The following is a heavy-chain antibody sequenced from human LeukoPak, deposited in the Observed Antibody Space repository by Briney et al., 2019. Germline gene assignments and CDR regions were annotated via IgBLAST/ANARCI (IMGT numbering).Heavy chain of an antibody. CDR1: GYTFTRYG. CDR3: ARDFFHGHCAGLSCFLLDY. Sequence: ASVNVSCKASGYTFTRYGISWVRQAPGQGLEWMGWISANNGDTNSAQKFQDRVTMTTDTSTSTAYMELRSLRSDDTAVYYCARDFFHGHCAGLSCFLLDYWGQGSLVTVSS. D-gene: IGHD2-15*01. V-gene: IGHV1-18*01. CDR2: ISANNGDT. J-gene: IGHJ4*02.